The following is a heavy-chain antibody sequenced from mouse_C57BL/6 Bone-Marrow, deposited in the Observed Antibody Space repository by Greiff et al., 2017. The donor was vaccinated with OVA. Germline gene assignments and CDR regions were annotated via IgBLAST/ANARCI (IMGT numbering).Heavy chain of an antibody. CDR3: ARIRANWYDMDN. J-gene: IGHJ4*01. CDR1: GFSLSTFGMG. V-gene: IGHV8-8*01. CDR2: IWWDDDQ. D-gene: IGHD4-1*01. Sequence: ESGPGILQPSQTLSLTCSFSGFSLSTFGMGVGWIRQPSGKGLEWQAHIWWDDDQYYNPALKSRLTISKDTSKNQVFLKIANVDTAGTATYYCARIRANWYDMDNWGQGTSVTVSS.